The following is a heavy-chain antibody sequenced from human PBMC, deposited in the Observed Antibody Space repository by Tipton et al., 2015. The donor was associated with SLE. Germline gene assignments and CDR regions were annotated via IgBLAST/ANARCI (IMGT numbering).Heavy chain of an antibody. CDR2: FYSDSST. V-gene: IGHV3-23*03. J-gene: IGHJ1*01. CDR1: GFTFSSYA. Sequence: SLRLSCAASGFTFSSYAMSWVRQAPGKGLEWVSVFYSDSSTYYADSVKGRFTISRHNAKNTMYLQMNSLRAEDPAVYYCSKGGGVVVIVPFQHWGTGTLVTVAS. CDR3: SKGGGVVVIVPFQH. D-gene: IGHD2-21*01.